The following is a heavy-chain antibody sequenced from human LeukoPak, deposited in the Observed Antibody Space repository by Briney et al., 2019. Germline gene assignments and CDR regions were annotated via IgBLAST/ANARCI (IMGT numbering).Heavy chain of an antibody. CDR2: ISSSGNTI. D-gene: IGHD2-15*01. Sequence: GGSLRLSCAASGFTFSSYEMNWVRQAPGKGLEWVSYISSSGNTIYYADSVKGRFTISRDNAKNSLYLQMNSLRAEDTAVYYCARGGGYCSGGSCYPSVAYYFDYWGQGTLVTVSS. J-gene: IGHJ4*02. V-gene: IGHV3-48*03. CDR1: GFTFSSYE. CDR3: ARGGGYCSGGSCYPSVAYYFDY.